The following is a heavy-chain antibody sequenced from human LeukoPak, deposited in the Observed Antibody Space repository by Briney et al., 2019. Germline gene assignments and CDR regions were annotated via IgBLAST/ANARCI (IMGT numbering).Heavy chain of an antibody. J-gene: IGHJ6*04. Sequence: GGSLRLSCAASGFTFSGYDMHWVRQAPGKGLEWVSYISSSVSITHYADSVKGRFTISRDNAKNSLYLQMNSLRAEDTAVYYCAELGITMIGGVWGKGTTVTISS. CDR3: AELGITMIGGV. D-gene: IGHD3-10*02. V-gene: IGHV3-48*03. CDR1: GFTFSGYD. CDR2: ISSSVSIT.